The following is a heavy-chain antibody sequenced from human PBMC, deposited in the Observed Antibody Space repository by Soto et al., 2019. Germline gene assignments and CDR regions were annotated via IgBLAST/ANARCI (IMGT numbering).Heavy chain of an antibody. CDR2: LYTGGST. V-gene: IGHV3-53*01. D-gene: IGHD3-10*01. CDR1: GFTVSSNF. Sequence: EVQLVESGGGLIQPGGSLRLSCAASGFTVSSNFMSWVRQAPGKGLEWASLLYTGGSTDYTASVKGRFTISRDNSKNMLNLQMNSLRAEDTAVYRCARDPDGSGPKCWGEETMVIVSS. J-gene: IGHJ3*01. CDR3: ARDPDGSGPKC.